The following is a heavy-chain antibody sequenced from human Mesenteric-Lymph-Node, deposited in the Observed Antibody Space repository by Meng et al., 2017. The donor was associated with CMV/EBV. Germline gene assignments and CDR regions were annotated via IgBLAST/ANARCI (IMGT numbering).Heavy chain of an antibody. CDR3: SSRWTGYYVY. CDR1: GGSISSSNW. V-gene: IGHV4-4*02. J-gene: IGHJ4*02. CDR2: IFHSGST. Sequence: LTCAGCGGSISSSNWWSWVRQPPGKGLEWIGEIFHSGSTNYNPSLKSRVTISVDKSKNHFSLQLSSVTAADTAIYYCSSRWTGYYVYWGQGTLVTVSS. D-gene: IGHD3/OR15-3a*01.